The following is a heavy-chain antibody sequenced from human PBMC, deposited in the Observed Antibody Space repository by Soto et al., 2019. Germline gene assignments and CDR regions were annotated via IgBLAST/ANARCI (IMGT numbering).Heavy chain of an antibody. D-gene: IGHD2-15*01. CDR1: GGTFSSYA. V-gene: IGHV1-69*13. J-gene: IGHJ6*02. Sequence: AASVKVSCKASGGTFSSYAISWVRQAPGQGLEWMGGIIPIFGTANYAQKFQGRVTITADESTSTAYMELSSLRSEDTAVYYCASSREDIVVVVAATQYGMDVWGQGTTVTVSS. CDR2: IIPIFGTA. CDR3: ASSREDIVVVVAATQYGMDV.